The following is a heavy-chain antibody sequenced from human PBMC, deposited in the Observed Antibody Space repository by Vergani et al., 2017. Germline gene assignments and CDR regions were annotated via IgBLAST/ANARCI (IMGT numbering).Heavy chain of an antibody. CDR2: INHSGST. CDR3: ARGADCTNGVCWGWFDP. CDR1: GGSFSGYY. J-gene: IGHJ5*02. Sequence: QVQLQQWGAGLLKPSETLSLTCAVYGGSFSGYYWSWIRQPPGKGLEWIGEINHSGSTNYNPSLKSRVTISVDTSQNQFSLKLSSVTAADTAVYYCARGADCTNGVCWGWFDPWGQGTLVTVSS. V-gene: IGHV4-34*01. D-gene: IGHD2-8*01.